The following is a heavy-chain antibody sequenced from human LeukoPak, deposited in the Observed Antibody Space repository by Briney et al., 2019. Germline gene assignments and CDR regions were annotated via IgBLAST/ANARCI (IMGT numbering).Heavy chain of an antibody. CDR1: GYTFTDYY. CDR2: INPHSGGT. V-gene: IGHV1-2*02. J-gene: IGHJ6*02. Sequence: ASVKVSCKASGYTFTDYYMHWVRQAPGQGLEWMGWINPHSGGTNYAQKFRGRVTMTRDTSISTAYMELSRLRSDDTAVYYCATQTLAVAGTSLFGYYSYGMDVWGQGTTVTVSS. CDR3: ATQTLAVAGTSLFGYYSYGMDV. D-gene: IGHD6-19*01.